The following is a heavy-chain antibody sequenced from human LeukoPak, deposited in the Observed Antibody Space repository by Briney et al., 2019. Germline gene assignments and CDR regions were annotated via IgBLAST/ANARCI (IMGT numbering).Heavy chain of an antibody. CDR3: ARGLSSSWADNWFDP. CDR1: GGTFSSYA. D-gene: IGHD6-13*01. Sequence: ASVKVSCKASGGTFSSYAISWVRQAPGQGLEWMGGIIPIFGTANYAQKFQARVTITADKSTSTAYLELTSLRFEDTAVYYCARGLSSSWADNWFDPWGQGTLVTVSS. CDR2: IIPIFGTA. V-gene: IGHV1-69*06. J-gene: IGHJ5*02.